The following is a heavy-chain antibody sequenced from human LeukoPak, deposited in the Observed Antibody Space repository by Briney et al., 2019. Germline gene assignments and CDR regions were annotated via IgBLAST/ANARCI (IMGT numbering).Heavy chain of an antibody. V-gene: IGHV4-39*01. CDR1: GGSISLIGYY. Sequence: PSETLSLTCTVPGGSISLIGYYWGWIRQPPGKGLEWIGTIYYSGSTYYNPSLKSRVTISVDTSKNQFSLKVNSVTAADTAVYFCARHQPTALTTIDYWGQGTLVTVSS. D-gene: IGHD4-11*01. CDR3: ARHQPTALTTIDY. CDR2: IYYSGST. J-gene: IGHJ4*02.